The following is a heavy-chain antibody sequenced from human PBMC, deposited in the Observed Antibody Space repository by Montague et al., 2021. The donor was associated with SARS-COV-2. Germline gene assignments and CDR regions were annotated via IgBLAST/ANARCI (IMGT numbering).Heavy chain of an antibody. J-gene: IGHJ4*02. Sequence: TLSLTCSVSGGSISGSLYYWGWIRQHPGKGLEWIGYIYHTGRTDYDPSLKSRLTISLDASKRDFSLHLSSVTAADAAVYYCVRFRLCSSTSYNAGNCGYFDSWGQGVLVTVSS. CDR1: GGSISGSLYY. CDR2: IYHTGRT. CDR3: VRFRLCSSTSYNAGNCGYFDS. V-gene: IGHV4-31*03. D-gene: IGHD2-2*01.